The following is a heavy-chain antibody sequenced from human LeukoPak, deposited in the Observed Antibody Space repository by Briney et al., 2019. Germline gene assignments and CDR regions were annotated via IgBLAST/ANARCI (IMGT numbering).Heavy chain of an antibody. CDR1: GFSFSSYS. J-gene: IGHJ4*02. Sequence: GGSLRLSCEASGFSFSSYSINWVRQSPGKGLEWISYISSSGSSIYYADSVKGRFAISRDNAKNSVYLQMNSLGVEDTAVYYCARDDTAMATNYFDYWGQGTLVTVSS. D-gene: IGHD5-18*01. CDR2: ISSSGSSI. CDR3: ARDDTAMATNYFDY. V-gene: IGHV3-48*01.